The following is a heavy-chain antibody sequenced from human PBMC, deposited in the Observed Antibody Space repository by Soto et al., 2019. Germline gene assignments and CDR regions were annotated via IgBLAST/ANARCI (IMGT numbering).Heavy chain of an antibody. J-gene: IGHJ4*02. D-gene: IGHD6-19*01. CDR3: ARGTTMVSGWNDY. CDR1: GFTFSSYA. V-gene: IGHV3-30-3*01. Sequence: QVQLVESGGGVVQPGRSLRLSCAASGFTFSSYAMHWVRQAPGKGLERVAVISYDGSNKYYADSVKGRLTISRDNSKNTLYMQMNSLRAEDTAVYYCARGTTMVSGWNDYWGQGTLVTVSS. CDR2: ISYDGSNK.